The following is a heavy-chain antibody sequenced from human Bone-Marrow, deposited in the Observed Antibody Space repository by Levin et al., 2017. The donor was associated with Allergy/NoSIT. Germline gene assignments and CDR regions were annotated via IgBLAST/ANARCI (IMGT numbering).Heavy chain of an antibody. CDR1: GGSISNYY. CDR2: IHYSGNT. J-gene: IGHJ4*02. Sequence: ASETLSLTCTVSGGSISNYYWSWIRQPPGKGLEWIGYIHYSGNTNYNPSLKSRVTISVDTSKNQFSLEVNSVTAADTALYYCARWGSGDFGDYWGQGTLVTVSS. V-gene: IGHV4-59*01. D-gene: IGHD4-17*01. CDR3: ARWGSGDFGDY.